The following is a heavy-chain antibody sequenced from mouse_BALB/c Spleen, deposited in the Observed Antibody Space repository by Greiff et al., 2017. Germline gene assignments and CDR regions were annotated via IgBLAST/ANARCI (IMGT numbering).Heavy chain of an antibody. CDR2: IYPGDGDT. CDR1: GYAFSSSW. V-gene: IGHV1-82*01. CDR3: ARREGITTQWYFDV. Sequence: VQVVESGPELVKPGASVKISCKASGYAFSSSWMNWVKQRPGQGLEWIGRIYPGDGDTNYNGKFKGKATLTADKSSSTAYMQLSSLTSVDSAVYFCARREGITTQWYFDVWGAGTTVTVSS. D-gene: IGHD1-2*01. J-gene: IGHJ1*01.